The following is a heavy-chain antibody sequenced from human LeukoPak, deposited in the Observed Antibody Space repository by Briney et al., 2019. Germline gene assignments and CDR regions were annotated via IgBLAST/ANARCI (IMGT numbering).Heavy chain of an antibody. CDR3: ARGLRPDY. J-gene: IGHJ4*02. CDR1: GFTFSSYW. CDR2: INCDGSST. D-gene: IGHD5/OR15-5a*01. V-gene: IGHV3-74*01. Sequence: GGSLRLSCAASGFTFSSYWMHWVRQAPGKGLVWVSRINCDGSSTSYADSVKGRFTISRDNAENTLYLQMNSLRAEDTAVYYCARGLRPDYWGQGTLVTVSS.